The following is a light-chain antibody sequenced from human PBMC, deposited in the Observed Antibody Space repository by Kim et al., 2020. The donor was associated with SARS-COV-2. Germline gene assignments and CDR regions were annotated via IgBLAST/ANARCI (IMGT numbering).Light chain of an antibody. CDR2: QDT. Sequence: SYELTQPPSVSVSPGQTASITCSGNNLGTKYANWFQQKPGQSPVLVIYQDTKRPSGVPERFSGSNSGNTATLTISGTQAMDEGDYYCQAWANNSGVFGTG. CDR1: NLGTKY. CDR3: QAWANNSGV. V-gene: IGLV3-1*01. J-gene: IGLJ1*01.